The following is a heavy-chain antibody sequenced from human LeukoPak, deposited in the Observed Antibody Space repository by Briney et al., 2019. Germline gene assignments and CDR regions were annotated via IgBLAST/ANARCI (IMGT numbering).Heavy chain of an antibody. Sequence: PSETLSLTCTVSGGSVTGGTHSWSWIRQPPGKGLVWLGYIYYTGTTNYNPSLKSRVTISLDTSHNQFSLKLTSVTAADTAVYYCARDGPQWLAAFDYWGQGTLVTVSS. V-gene: IGHV4-61*01. CDR2: IYYTGTT. CDR1: GGSVTGGTHS. D-gene: IGHD6-19*01. J-gene: IGHJ4*02. CDR3: ARDGPQWLAAFDY.